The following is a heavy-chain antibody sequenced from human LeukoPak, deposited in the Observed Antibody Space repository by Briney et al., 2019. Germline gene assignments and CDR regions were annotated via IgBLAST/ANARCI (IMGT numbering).Heavy chain of an antibody. V-gene: IGHV1-24*01. CDR1: GYTLTELS. J-gene: IGHJ4*02. CDR2: FDPEDGET. D-gene: IGHD3-22*01. Sequence: ASVKVSCKVSGYTLTELSMHWVRQAPGKGLEWMGGFDPEDGETFYAQKFQDRVTMTEDTSTDTAYMELSSLRSEDTAVYYCATDYYYDSSGSYYTVDYWGQGTLVTVSS. CDR3: ATDYYYDSSGSYYTVDY.